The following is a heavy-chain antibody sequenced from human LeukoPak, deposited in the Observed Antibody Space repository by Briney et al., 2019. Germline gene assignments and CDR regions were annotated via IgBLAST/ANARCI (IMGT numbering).Heavy chain of an antibody. D-gene: IGHD3-16*01. CDR3: ARHSGGRRMITFGGGLYYFDY. V-gene: IGHV4-39*01. Sequence: PSETLSLTCTVSGGSISSSSYYWGWIRQPPGKGLEWIGSIYYSGSTYYNPSLKSRVTISVDTSKNQFSLKLSSVTAADTAVYYCARHSGGRRMITFGGGLYYFDYWGQGTLVTVSS. CDR1: GGSISSSSYY. CDR2: IYYSGST. J-gene: IGHJ4*02.